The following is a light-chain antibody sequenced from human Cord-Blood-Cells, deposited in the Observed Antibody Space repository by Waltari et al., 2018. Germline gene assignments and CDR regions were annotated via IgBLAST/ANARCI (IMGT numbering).Light chain of an antibody. J-gene: IGLJ1*01. Sequence: QSALTQPPSASGSPGPSVTISSTRTSSDAGGYNYVSWYQQNPGKAPKLMIYEVSKRPSGVPDRFSGSKSGNTASLTVSGLQAEDEADYYCSSYAGSNNFVFGTGTKVTVL. V-gene: IGLV2-8*01. CDR1: SSDAGGYNY. CDR3: SSYAGSNNFV. CDR2: EVS.